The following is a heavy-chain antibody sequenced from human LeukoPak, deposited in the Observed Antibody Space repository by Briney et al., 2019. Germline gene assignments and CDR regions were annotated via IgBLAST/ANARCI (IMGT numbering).Heavy chain of an antibody. D-gene: IGHD4-17*01. V-gene: IGHV3-23*01. CDR1: GFTFSSYD. Sequence: PGGSLRLSCAASGFTFSSYDMRWVRQAPGKELEWVSAISGGGGSTYYADSVKGRFTISRDNSKNTLYLQMNSLRAEDTAVYYCAKDKATVTWFDYWGQGTLVTVSS. CDR2: ISGGGGST. J-gene: IGHJ4*02. CDR3: AKDKATVTWFDY.